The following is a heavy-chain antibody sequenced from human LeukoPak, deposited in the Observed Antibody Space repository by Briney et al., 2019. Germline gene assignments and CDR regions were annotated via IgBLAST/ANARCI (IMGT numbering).Heavy chain of an antibody. CDR2: ISWSSHYT. CDR1: GFTFSDYY. Sequence: GGSLRLSCAASGFTFSDYYMNWIRQAPGKGLEWVSYISWSSHYTNYADSVKGRFTISRDNAKNSLYLQMNSLRAEDTAVYYCARAIGGVGSGNHYFDSWGQGTLVTVSS. CDR3: ARAIGGVGSGNHYFDS. J-gene: IGHJ4*02. V-gene: IGHV3-11*05. D-gene: IGHD3-10*01.